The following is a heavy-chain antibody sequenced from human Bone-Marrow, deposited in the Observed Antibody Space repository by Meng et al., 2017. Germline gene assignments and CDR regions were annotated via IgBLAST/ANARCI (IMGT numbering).Heavy chain of an antibody. V-gene: IGHV3-23*01. J-gene: IGHJ1*01. CDR1: GFTFSSYA. D-gene: IGHD3-10*01. CDR2: ISGSGGST. CDR3: AKDPYGSGSYSKYFQH. Sequence: GESLKISCAASGFTFSSYAMSWVRQAPGKGLEWVSAISGSGGSTYYADSAKGRFTISRDNSKNKMYLQMNSLRAEYTAVYYCAKDPYGSGSYSKYFQHWGQGTLVTVSS.